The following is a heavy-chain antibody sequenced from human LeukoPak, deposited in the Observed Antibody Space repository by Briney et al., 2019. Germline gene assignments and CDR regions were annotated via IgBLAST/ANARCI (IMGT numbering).Heavy chain of an antibody. D-gene: IGHD7-27*01. Sequence: GRSLRLSCAASGFTFSSYGMHWVRQAPGKGLEWVAVISYDGRSQYYADSVKGRFTISRNNSRNTLYLQMTSLSPEDTALYYCASERGASGEFAYWGQGTLVPVSS. CDR3: ASERGASGEFAY. V-gene: IGHV3-30*03. J-gene: IGHJ4*02. CDR2: ISYDGRSQ. CDR1: GFTFSSYG.